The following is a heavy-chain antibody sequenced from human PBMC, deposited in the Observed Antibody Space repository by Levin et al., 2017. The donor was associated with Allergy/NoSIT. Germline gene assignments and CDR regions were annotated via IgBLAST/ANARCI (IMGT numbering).Heavy chain of an antibody. V-gene: IGHV3-30*18. CDR1: GFTFSSYG. D-gene: IGHD3-10*01. J-gene: IGHJ4*02. CDR2: ISYDGSNK. Sequence: GGSLRLSCAASGFTFSSYGMHWVRQAPGKGLEWVAVISYDGSNKYYADSVKGRFTISRDNSKNTLYLQMNSLRAEDTAVYYCANLGGFYYGSGSYYKNDYWGQGTLVTVSS. CDR3: ANLGGFYYGSGSYYKNDY.